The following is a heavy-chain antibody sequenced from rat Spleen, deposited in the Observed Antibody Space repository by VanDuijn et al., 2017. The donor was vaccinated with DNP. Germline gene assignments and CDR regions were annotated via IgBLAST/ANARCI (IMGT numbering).Heavy chain of an antibody. CDR3: AKPDY. CDR2: ITYAANAT. J-gene: IGHJ2*01. Sequence: EVQLVESGGGLVQPGRSMKLSCAASGFTFSNYDMAWVRQAPKKGLEWVATITYAANATDYRDSVKGRFNISRDNAKSTLYLQMASLRSEDMATYFCAKPDYWGQGVMVTVSS. CDR1: GFTFSNYD. V-gene: IGHV5-7*01.